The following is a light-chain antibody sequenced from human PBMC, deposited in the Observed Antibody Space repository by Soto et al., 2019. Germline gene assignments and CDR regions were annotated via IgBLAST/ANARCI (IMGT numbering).Light chain of an antibody. CDR3: QQYDNWPSVT. CDR1: QGVNGRF. Sequence: ELVLTQSPGTLSLSPGERAILSCRASQGVNGRFLAWYQQKPGQAPRLLIYGTSARATGIPATFSGSGSGTEFTLTISSLQSEDFAIYYCQQYDNWPSVTFGGGTKVDIK. CDR2: GTS. V-gene: IGKV3-15*01. J-gene: IGKJ4*01.